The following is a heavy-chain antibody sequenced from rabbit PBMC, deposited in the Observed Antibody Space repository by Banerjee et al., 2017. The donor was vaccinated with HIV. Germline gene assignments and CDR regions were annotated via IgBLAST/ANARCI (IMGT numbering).Heavy chain of an antibody. CDR2: IYTGSGTYI. V-gene: IGHV1S45*01. J-gene: IGHJ4*01. CDR1: GFSFSNKCV. Sequence: QEQLVESGGGLVQPEGSLTLTCTASGFSFSNKCVMCWVRQAPVTGLEWSACIYTGSGTYIYYASWAKGRFTISKTSSTTVTLQMTSLTAADTATYFCARDLAAVTGWNCGLWGPGTL. D-gene: IGHD7-1*01. CDR3: ARDLAAVTGWNCGL.